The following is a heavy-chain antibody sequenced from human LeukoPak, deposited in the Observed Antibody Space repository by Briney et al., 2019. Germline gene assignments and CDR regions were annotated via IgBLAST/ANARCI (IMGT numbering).Heavy chain of an antibody. J-gene: IGHJ3*02. CDR2: ITGSGRGT. CDR1: GFTVSSNY. D-gene: IGHD4-17*01. CDR3: SKDPNGDYVGAFDM. V-gene: IGHV3-23*01. Sequence: GGSLRLSCAASGFTVSSNYMSWVRQAPGKGLEWFSSITGSGRGTYYADSVKGRFSVSRDNSQNTVFLHMNSLRADDTALYYCSKDPNGDYVGAFDMWGPGTMVTVSS.